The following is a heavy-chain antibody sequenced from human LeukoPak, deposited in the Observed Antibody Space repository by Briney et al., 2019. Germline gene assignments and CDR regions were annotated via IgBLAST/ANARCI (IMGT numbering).Heavy chain of an antibody. J-gene: IGHJ5*02. Sequence: SETLSLTCTVSGGSISSSDNYWSWIRQPPGKGLQWIGYIYYSGSTYYNPSLKSRVTISVDTSKNQFSLKLSSVTAADTAVYYCARVLDFTVTTSGFDPWGQGTLVTVSS. D-gene: IGHD4-17*01. V-gene: IGHV4-30-4*02. CDR3: ARVLDFTVTTSGFDP. CDR1: GGSISSSDNY. CDR2: IYYSGST.